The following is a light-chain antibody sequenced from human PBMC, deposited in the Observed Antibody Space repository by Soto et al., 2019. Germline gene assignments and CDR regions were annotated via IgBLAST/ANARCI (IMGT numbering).Light chain of an antibody. Sequence: EIVLTQSPGTLSLSPGERATLSCRASQSVSSSYLAWYQQKPGQAPRLLIYGASSRATGIPDRFSGSGSGTDFTLTISRLEPEDFAVHYCQQYGSSPQLTFGRGTKVEIK. CDR2: GAS. J-gene: IGKJ4*01. CDR1: QSVSSSY. CDR3: QQYGSSPQLT. V-gene: IGKV3-20*01.